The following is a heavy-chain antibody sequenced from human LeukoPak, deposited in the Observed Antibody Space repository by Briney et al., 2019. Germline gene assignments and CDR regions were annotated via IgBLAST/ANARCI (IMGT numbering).Heavy chain of an antibody. CDR3: AKDDSRYFDWLLNYFDY. Sequence: GGSLRLSCAASGFTFISYRMNWVRKAPGKGLEGVSYIISSSSTIYYADSVKGRFTISRDNAKNTLYLQMNGLRAEDTAVYYCAKDDSRYFDWLLNYFDYWGQGTLVTVSS. D-gene: IGHD3-9*01. V-gene: IGHV3-48*01. J-gene: IGHJ4*02. CDR1: GFTFISYR. CDR2: IISSSSTI.